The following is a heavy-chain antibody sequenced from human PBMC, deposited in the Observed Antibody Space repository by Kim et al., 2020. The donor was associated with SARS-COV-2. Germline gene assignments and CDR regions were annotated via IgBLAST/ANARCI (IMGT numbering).Heavy chain of an antibody. Sequence: SETLSLTCTVSGGSISSGDYYWSWIRQPPGKGLEWIGYIYYSGSTYYNPSLKSRVTISVDTSKNQFSLKLSSATAADTAVYYCRLEPGLYYYYMDVWGKGTTVTVSS. D-gene: IGHD1-1*01. CDR3: RLEPGLYYYYMDV. CDR2: IYYSGST. CDR1: GGSISSGDYY. J-gene: IGHJ6*03. V-gene: IGHV4-30-4*01.